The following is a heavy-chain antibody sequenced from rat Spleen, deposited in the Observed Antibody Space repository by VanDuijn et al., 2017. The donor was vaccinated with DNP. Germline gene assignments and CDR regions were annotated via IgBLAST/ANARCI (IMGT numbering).Heavy chain of an antibody. CDR1: GFALITNS. D-gene: IGHD1-2*01. V-gene: IGHV2-1*01. CDR3: TRDYFSSSFVY. J-gene: IGHJ3*01. Sequence: QVQLKESGPGLVQPSQTLSLTCTVSGFALITNSVHWVRQPPGKGLEWVGAIWSSGSTYYNSALKSRLRISRDTSKSQVFLKMNSLQNEDTAIYFFTRDYFSSSFVYLGQGTLVTVSS. CDR2: IWSSGST.